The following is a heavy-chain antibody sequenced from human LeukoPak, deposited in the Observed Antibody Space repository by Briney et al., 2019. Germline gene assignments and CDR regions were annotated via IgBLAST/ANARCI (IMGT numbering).Heavy chain of an antibody. Sequence: ASVKVSCKASGYTFTGYYMHWVRQAPGQGLEWMGWINPNSGGTNYAQKFQGRVTMTRDTSISTAYMELSRLRSDDTAVYYCARDRGAVAGINYWGQGTLVTVSS. J-gene: IGHJ4*02. CDR2: INPNSGGT. D-gene: IGHD6-19*01. CDR3: ARDRGAVAGINY. V-gene: IGHV1-2*02. CDR1: GYTFTGYY.